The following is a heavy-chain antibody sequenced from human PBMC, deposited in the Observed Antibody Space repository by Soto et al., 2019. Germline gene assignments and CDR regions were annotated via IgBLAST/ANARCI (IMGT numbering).Heavy chain of an antibody. Sequence: QMQLVESGGGLVEPGGPLRLSCAASGFTFSDHYMTWIRQAPGKGLEWVSYISGSGDAIYYAASVKGRFTISRDNARNTLYLQMNSLRGDDPAGYYCARGNFYYGMDVWGQGTTVTVFS. CDR2: ISGSGDAI. V-gene: IGHV3-11*01. CDR1: GFTFSDHY. J-gene: IGHJ6*02. CDR3: ARGNFYYGMDV.